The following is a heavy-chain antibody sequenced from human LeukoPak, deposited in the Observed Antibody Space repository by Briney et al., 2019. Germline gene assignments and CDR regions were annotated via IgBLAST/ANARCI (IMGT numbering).Heavy chain of an antibody. CDR1: GGTFSSYA. CDR2: MIPILGIA. Sequence: GASVKVSCKASGGTFSSYAISWVRQAPGQGLEWMGRMIPILGIANYAQKFQGRVTIAADKSTSTAYMELSSLRSEDTAVYYCARDKGNVIVSLFFDYWGQGTLVTVSS. J-gene: IGHJ4*02. CDR3: ARDKGNVIVSLFFDY. V-gene: IGHV1-69*04. D-gene: IGHD3-3*02.